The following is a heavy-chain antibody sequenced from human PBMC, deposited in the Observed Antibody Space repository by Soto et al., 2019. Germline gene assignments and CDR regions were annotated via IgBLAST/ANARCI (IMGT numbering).Heavy chain of an antibody. CDR1: GFTFSSYA. D-gene: IGHD6-6*01. V-gene: IGHV3-23*01. CDR2: LRGSGDTT. Sequence: GGSLRLSCAASGFTFSSYAMSWVHQAPGKGLEWVSGLRGSGDTTYYADSVKGRFTISRDDSKNTVYLQMNSLRAEDTAVFYCAKHSSSSLYNFDSWGRGTLVTVSS. CDR3: AKHSSSSLYNFDS. J-gene: IGHJ4*02.